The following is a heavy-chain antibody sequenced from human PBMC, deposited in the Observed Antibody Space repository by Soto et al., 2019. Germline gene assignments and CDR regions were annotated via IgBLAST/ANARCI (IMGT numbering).Heavy chain of an antibody. CDR2: IYYSGST. CDR3: ARGRLYDFWSASNWFDP. Sequence: SETLSLTCTVSGASIITDNYFWVWIRQPPGKGLEWIGYIYYSGSTNYNPSLKSRVTISVDTSKNQFSLKLSSVTAADTAVYYCARGRLYDFWSASNWFDPWGQGTLVTVSS. CDR1: GASIITDNYF. D-gene: IGHD3-3*01. V-gene: IGHV4-61*01. J-gene: IGHJ5*02.